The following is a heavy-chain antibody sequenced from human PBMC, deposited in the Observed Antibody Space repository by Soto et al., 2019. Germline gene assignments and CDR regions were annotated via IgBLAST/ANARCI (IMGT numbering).Heavy chain of an antibody. D-gene: IGHD3-22*01. Sequence: GSLRLSCAASGFTFSDYYMSWIRQAPGKGLEWVPYISSSDSIVSYADSVKGRFTISRDNAKNSLYLQMNSLRAEDTAVYFCARDLGYYDRSGYFDYWGQGTLVTVSS. CDR3: ARDLGYYDRSGYFDY. J-gene: IGHJ4*02. V-gene: IGHV3-11*01. CDR2: ISSSDSIV. CDR1: GFTFSDYY.